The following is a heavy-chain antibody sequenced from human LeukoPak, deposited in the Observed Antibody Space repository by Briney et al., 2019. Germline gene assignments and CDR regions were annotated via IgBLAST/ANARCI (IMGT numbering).Heavy chain of an antibody. D-gene: IGHD6-19*01. V-gene: IGHV1-8*03. CDR3: ARASLGGWTHN. CDR2: MNPNSGNT. CDR1: GYTFTSYD. J-gene: IGHJ4*02. Sequence: ASVKFSCKASGYTFTSYDINWVRQATGQGLEWMGWMNPNSGNTGYAQKFQGRVTITRNTSISTAYMELGSLRSEDTAVYYCARASLGGWTHNWGQGTLVTVSS.